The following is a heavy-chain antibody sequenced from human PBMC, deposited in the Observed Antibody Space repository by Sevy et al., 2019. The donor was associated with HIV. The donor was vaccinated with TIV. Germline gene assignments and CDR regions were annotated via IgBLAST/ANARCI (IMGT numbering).Heavy chain of an antibody. CDR1: GFTLAKYS. CDR3: SREGCTQPHDY. CDR2: FSFGCGRI. Sequence: GGSLRLSCPASGFTLAKYSMSWVRQAPGKGLEWVSTFSFGCGRINYAYSVKGRFTISRDDSKNTLFLQMNSLRAEDTATYFCSREGCTQPHDYWGQGTLVTVSS. J-gene: IGHJ4*02. D-gene: IGHD2-8*01. V-gene: IGHV3-23*01.